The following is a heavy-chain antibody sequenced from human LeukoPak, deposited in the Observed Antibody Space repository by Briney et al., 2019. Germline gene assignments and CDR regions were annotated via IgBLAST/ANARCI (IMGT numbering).Heavy chain of an antibody. D-gene: IGHD6-19*01. CDR2: IYYSGST. CDR3: ARTSGWYVVGTYYYYMGV. Sequence: SETLSLTCTVSGGSISSYYWSWIRQPPGKGLEWIGYIYYSGSTNYNPSLKSRVTISVDTSKNQFSLKLSSVTAADTAVYYCARTSGWYVVGTYYYYMGVWGKGTTVTVSS. J-gene: IGHJ6*03. V-gene: IGHV4-59*01. CDR1: GGSISSYY.